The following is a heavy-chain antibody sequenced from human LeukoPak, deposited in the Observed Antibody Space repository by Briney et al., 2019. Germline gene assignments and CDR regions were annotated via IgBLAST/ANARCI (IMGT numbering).Heavy chain of an antibody. V-gene: IGHV1-69*13. J-gene: IGHJ6*02. D-gene: IGHD1-26*01. CDR3: ARISLGAIWGYYYGMDV. CDR2: IIPIFDTA. CDR1: GGTFSSYS. Sequence: ASVNVSCTASGGTFSSYSISWVRQAPGQGLEWMGGIIPIFDTADYAQKFQGRVTITADESTSTAYMELSSLRSEDTAVFYCARISLGAIWGYYYGMDVWGQGTTVTVSS.